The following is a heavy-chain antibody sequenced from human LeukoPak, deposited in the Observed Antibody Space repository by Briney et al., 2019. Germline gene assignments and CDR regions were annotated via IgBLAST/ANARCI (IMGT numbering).Heavy chain of an antibody. CDR1: GFTFSAYA. CDR3: ARDPNGDYIGAFDM. J-gene: IGHJ3*02. CDR2: IRGGGGSA. D-gene: IGHD4-17*01. V-gene: IGHV3-23*01. Sequence: GGSLRLSCTASGFTFSAYAMMWVRQAPGKGPEWVSAIRGGGGSAFYADSVKGRFTISRDSSKYTLFLQMNSLRTEDTAVYYCARDPNGDYIGAFDMWGPGTMVTVSS.